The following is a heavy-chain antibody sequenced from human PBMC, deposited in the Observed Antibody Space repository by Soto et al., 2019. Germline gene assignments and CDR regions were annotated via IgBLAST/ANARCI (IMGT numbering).Heavy chain of an antibody. D-gene: IGHD5-18*01. CDR2: IYHSGST. V-gene: IGHV4-30-2*01. CDR1: GGSISSGGHS. Sequence: QLQLQESGSGLVKPSQTLSLTCAVSGGSISSGGHSWSWIRQPPGKGLEWIGYIYHSGSTYYNPSLKSRVTISVDRSKNQFSLKLSSVTAADTAVYYCARGKYGYSYGADFDYWGQGTLVTVSS. CDR3: ARGKYGYSYGADFDY. J-gene: IGHJ4*02.